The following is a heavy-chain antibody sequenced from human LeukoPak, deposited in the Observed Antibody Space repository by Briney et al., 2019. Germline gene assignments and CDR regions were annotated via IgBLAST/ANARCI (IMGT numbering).Heavy chain of an antibody. Sequence: SETLSLTCTASGGSISSSSYYWGWIRQPPGKGLEWIGEINHSGSTNYNPSLKSRVTISVDTSKNQFSLKLSSVTAADTAVYYCARVRRGYSYGYTPGYFDYWGQGTLVTVSS. D-gene: IGHD5-18*01. CDR1: GGSISSSSYY. J-gene: IGHJ4*02. V-gene: IGHV4-39*07. CDR3: ARVRRGYSYGYTPGYFDY. CDR2: INHSGST.